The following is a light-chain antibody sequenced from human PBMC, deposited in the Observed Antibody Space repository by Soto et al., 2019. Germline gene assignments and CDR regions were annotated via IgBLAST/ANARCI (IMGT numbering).Light chain of an antibody. CDR2: DAS. V-gene: IGKV1-33*01. CDR1: QDINNY. Sequence: DIQLTQSPSSLSASVGDRVTITCQASQDINNYLNWYQQKPGKAPKLLIFDASSVETGVPSRFSGSGAGTHFTFTISSLEPEDIATYHCQQYEDLPVTLGGGTRGELK. CDR3: QQYEDLPVT. J-gene: IGKJ4*02.